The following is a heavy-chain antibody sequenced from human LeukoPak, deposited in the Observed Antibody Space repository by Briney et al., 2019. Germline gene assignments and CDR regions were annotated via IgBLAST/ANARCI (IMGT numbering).Heavy chain of an antibody. D-gene: IGHD3-10*01. CDR3: AREGAASLGRVWFGDQSWAFDI. V-gene: IGHV1-24*01. CDR1: GYTLTELS. J-gene: IGHJ3*02. CDR2: FDPEDGET. Sequence: ASVKVSCKVSGYTLTELSMHWARQAPGKGLEWMGGFDPEDGETIYAQKFQGRVTMTEDTSTDTAYMELSSVTAADTAVYYCAREGAASLGRVWFGDQSWAFDIWGQGTMVTVSS.